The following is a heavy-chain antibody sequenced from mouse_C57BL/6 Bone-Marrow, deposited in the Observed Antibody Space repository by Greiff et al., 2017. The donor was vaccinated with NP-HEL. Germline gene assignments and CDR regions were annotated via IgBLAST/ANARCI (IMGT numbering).Heavy chain of an antibody. CDR2: IYPRSGNT. D-gene: IGHD1-3*01. J-gene: IGHJ3*01. CDR1: GYTFTSYG. V-gene: IGHV1-81*01. CDR3: ARGRELLAY. Sequence: QVQLQQSGAELARPGASVKLSCKASGYTFTSYGISWVKQRTGQGLEWIGEIYPRSGNTYYNEKFKGKATLTADKSSSTAYMELRSLTSEDSAVYFCARGRELLAYWGQGTLVTVSA.